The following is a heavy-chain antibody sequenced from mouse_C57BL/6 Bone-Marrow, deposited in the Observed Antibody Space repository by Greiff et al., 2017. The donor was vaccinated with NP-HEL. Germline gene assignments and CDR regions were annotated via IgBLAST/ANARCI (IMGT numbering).Heavy chain of an antibody. V-gene: IGHV1-50*01. CDR3: AKLGRPDY. J-gene: IGHJ2*01. D-gene: IGHD4-1*01. CDR1: GYTFTSYW. CDR2: IDPSDSYT. Sequence: QVQLQQPGAELVKPGASVKLSCKASGYTFTSYWMQWVNQRPGQGLEWIGEIDPSDSYTNYNQKFKGKATLTVDTSSSTAYMQLSSLTSEDSAVYYCAKLGRPDYWGQGTTLTVSS.